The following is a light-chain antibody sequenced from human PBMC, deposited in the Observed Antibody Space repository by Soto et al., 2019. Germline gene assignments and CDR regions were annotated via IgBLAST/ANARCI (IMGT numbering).Light chain of an antibody. CDR1: SSDVGTYNY. CDR3: SSYTISSTYV. V-gene: IGLV2-14*01. J-gene: IGLJ1*01. CDR2: QVS. Sequence: QSALTQPASVSGSPGQSITLSCTGTSSDVGTYNYVSWYQQHPGKAPKLMISQVSNRPSGVSNRFSGSKSGNTASLTISGLQAEDAADYYCSSYTISSTYVFGTGTKLTVL.